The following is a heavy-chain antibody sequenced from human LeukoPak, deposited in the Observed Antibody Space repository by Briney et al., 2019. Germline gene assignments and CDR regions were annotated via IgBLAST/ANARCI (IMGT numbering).Heavy chain of an antibody. Sequence: GGSLRLSCAASGFTFSSYGMHWVRQAPGKGLEWVAFIRYDGSNKYYADSVKGRFTISRDNSKNTLYLHVNSLRAEDTAVYYCARRAGAYSHPYDYWGQGTLVTVSS. V-gene: IGHV3-30*02. CDR1: GFTFSSYG. J-gene: IGHJ4*02. D-gene: IGHD4/OR15-4a*01. CDR2: IRYDGSNK. CDR3: ARRAGAYSHPYDY.